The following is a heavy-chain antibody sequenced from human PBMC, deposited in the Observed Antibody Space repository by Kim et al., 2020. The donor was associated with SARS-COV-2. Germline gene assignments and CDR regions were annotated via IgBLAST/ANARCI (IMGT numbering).Heavy chain of an antibody. V-gene: IGHV3-23*01. CDR1: GLTIVNYA. CDR3: ASPNREHCNDGNCYYFDY. CDR2: IRGSGAST. D-gene: IGHD2-15*01. J-gene: IGHJ4*02. Sequence: GGSLRLSCAASGLTIVNYATSWVRQAPGKGLEWVSVIRGSGASTFYADSVKGRFTVSIDNSKNTLYLQMNSLRAEDTAVYYCASPNREHCNDGNCYYFDYGDPGTLVTVSS.